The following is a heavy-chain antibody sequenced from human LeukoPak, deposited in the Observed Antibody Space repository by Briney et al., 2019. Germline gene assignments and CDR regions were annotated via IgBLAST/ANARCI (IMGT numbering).Heavy chain of an antibody. J-gene: IGHJ4*02. CDR1: GGSFSGYY. CDR3: ARSIAAAGNDY. D-gene: IGHD6-13*01. V-gene: IGHV4-34*01. Sequence: PSETLSLTCAVYGGSFSGYYWSWIRQPPGKGLEWIGEINHSGSTNYNPSLKSRVTISVDTSKNQFSLKLSSVTAADTAVYYCARSIAAAGNDYWGQGTLVTVPS. CDR2: INHSGST.